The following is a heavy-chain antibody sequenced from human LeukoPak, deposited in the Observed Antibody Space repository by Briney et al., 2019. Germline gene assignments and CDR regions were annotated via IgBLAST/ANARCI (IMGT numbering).Heavy chain of an antibody. Sequence: GAPVKVSCKASGYTFTSYGISWVRQAPGQGLEWMGWISAYNGNTNYAQKLQGRVTMTTDTSTSTAYMELRSLRSDDTAVYYCARVLVVVTAAAFDIWGQGTMVTVSS. CDR2: ISAYNGNT. CDR1: GYTFTSYG. CDR3: ARVLVVVTAAAFDI. D-gene: IGHD3-22*01. V-gene: IGHV1-18*01. J-gene: IGHJ3*02.